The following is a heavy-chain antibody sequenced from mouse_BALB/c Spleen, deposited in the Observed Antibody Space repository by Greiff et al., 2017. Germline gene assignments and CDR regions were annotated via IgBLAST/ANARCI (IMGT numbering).Heavy chain of an antibody. Sequence: VHLVESGPGLVQPSQSLSITCTVSGFSLTSYGVHWVRQSPGKGLEWLGVLWSGGSTDYNAAFISRLSISKDNSKSQVFFKMNSLQANDTAIYYCARNWGITTATFAYWGQGTLVTVSA. CDR1: GFSLTSYG. CDR2: LWSGGST. D-gene: IGHD1-2*01. J-gene: IGHJ3*01. CDR3: ARNWGITTATFAY. V-gene: IGHV2-2*02.